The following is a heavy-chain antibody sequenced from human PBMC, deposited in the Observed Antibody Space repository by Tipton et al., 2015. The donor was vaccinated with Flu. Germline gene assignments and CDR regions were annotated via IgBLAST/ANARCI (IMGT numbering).Heavy chain of an antibody. CDR3: ARGVGTAMITALSR. CDR2: INSDGSTT. CDR1: GFTFGIYW. D-gene: IGHD5-18*01. V-gene: IGHV3-74*01. J-gene: IGHJ4*02. Sequence: LSLTCAASGFTFGIYWMYWVRQAPGKGLVWVSRINSDGSTTTYADSVKGRFTISRDNAKNTLYLQMNTLRAEDTAVYYCARGVGTAMITALSRWGQGTLVTVSS.